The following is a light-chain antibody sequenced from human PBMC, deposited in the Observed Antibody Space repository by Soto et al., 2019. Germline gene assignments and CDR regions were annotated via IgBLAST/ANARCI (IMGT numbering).Light chain of an antibody. CDR3: QQYGSSPPRYT. CDR2: GAS. V-gene: IGKV3-20*01. Sequence: EIVLTQSPGTLSLSPGERATLSCRASQSVSSSYLAWYRQKPGQAPRLLIYGASSRATGIPDGFSGSGSGTDFTLTISRLEPEDFAVYYCQQYGSSPPRYTFGQGTKLEIK. CDR1: QSVSSSY. J-gene: IGKJ2*01.